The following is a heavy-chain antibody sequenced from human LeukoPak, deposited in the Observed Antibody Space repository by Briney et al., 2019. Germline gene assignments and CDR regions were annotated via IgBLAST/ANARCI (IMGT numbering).Heavy chain of an antibody. D-gene: IGHD6-13*01. Sequence: PGGSLRLSCAASGLADSTSYMSGVRQAPGKGLEWVSIIYNDGSTYYADSMKGRFTISRDSSKNTLYLQMNSLRAEDTAVYYCAKDVYIGAAGYYFDYWGQGTLVTVSS. CDR3: AKDVYIGAAGYYFDY. V-gene: IGHV3-53*05. CDR1: GLADSTSY. J-gene: IGHJ4*02. CDR2: IYNDGST.